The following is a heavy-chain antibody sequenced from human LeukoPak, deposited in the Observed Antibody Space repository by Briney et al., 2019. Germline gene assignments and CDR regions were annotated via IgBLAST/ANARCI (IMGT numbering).Heavy chain of an antibody. CDR3: ARSSYSSSSSV. D-gene: IGHD6-6*01. V-gene: IGHV3-7*03. J-gene: IGHJ3*01. Sequence: QPGGSLRLSCAVSGFTFSGFWMSWSRQAPGKGLEWVASINSDGSEGYYADVVKGRFTISRDNAKNSLYLQINSLRAEDTAVYYCARSSYSSSSSVWGQGTMDTVSS. CDR1: GFTFSGFW. CDR2: INSDGSEG.